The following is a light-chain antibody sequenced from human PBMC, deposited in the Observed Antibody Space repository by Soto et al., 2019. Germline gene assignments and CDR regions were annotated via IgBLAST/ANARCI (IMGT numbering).Light chain of an antibody. V-gene: IGKV1-33*01. Sequence: DIRMTQSPSSLSASLGVRITITCQASQVITTSLSWFQQRPGKAPRLLIFDASYLEAGVPSRFSGSGSGTDFSFTISSLQPEDIATYYCQQYDSLPYTFGHGTKLEIK. J-gene: IGKJ2*01. CDR3: QQYDSLPYT. CDR1: QVITTS. CDR2: DAS.